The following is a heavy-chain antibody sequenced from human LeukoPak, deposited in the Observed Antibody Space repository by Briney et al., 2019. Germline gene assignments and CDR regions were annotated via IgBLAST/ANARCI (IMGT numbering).Heavy chain of an antibody. CDR2: ISSSSSYI. D-gene: IGHD4-23*01. V-gene: IGHV3-21*01. Sequence: GGSLRLSCAASGFTFSSYSMNWVRQAPGKGLEWVSSISSSSSYIYYADSVKGRFTISRDNAKNSLYLQMNSLRAEDTAVYYCAREIYGGNPFGDYWGQGTLVTVSS. CDR3: AREIYGGNPFGDY. J-gene: IGHJ4*02. CDR1: GFTFSSYS.